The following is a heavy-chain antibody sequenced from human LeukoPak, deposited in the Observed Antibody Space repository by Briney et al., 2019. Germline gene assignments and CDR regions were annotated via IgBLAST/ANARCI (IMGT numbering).Heavy chain of an antibody. Sequence: PGRSLRLSCAASGFXFSSYGIHWVRQAPGKGLEWVAVISYDGSNKYYADSVKGRFTISRDNSKNTLYLQMNSLRAEDTAVYYCVKDSVEGSSWYGKRKYFQHWGQGTLVTVSS. CDR1: GFXFSSYG. CDR2: ISYDGSNK. CDR3: VKDSVEGSSWYGKRKYFQH. D-gene: IGHD6-13*01. V-gene: IGHV3-30*18. J-gene: IGHJ1*01.